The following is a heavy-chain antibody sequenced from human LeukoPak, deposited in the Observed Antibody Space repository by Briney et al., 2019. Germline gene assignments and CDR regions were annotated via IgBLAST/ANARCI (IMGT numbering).Heavy chain of an antibody. CDR2: ISGSAYST. CDR1: GFTFSSYA. CDR3: ARNTSGFKLGDAFDI. D-gene: IGHD3-22*01. Sequence: PGGSLRLSCAASGFTFSSYAMTWVRQAPGKRLEWISAISGSAYSTSYADSVKGRFTISRDNSKNTLYLQMNSLRAEDTAIYYCARNTSGFKLGDAFDIWGQGTMVTVSS. V-gene: IGHV3-23*01. J-gene: IGHJ3*02.